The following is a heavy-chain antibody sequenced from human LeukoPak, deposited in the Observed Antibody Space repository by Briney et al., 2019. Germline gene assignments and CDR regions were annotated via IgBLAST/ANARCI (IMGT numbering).Heavy chain of an antibody. CDR1: GGSISSGGYY. D-gene: IGHD5-18*01. CDR3: ARDRAVGYSYGHGDY. J-gene: IGHJ4*02. Sequence: PSETLSLTFTVSGGSISSGGYYWSWIRQPPGKGLEWIGYIYHSGSTYYNPSLKSRVTISVDRSKNQFSLKLSSVTAADTAVYYCARDRAVGYSYGHGDYWGQGTLVTVSS. CDR2: IYHSGST. V-gene: IGHV4-30-2*01.